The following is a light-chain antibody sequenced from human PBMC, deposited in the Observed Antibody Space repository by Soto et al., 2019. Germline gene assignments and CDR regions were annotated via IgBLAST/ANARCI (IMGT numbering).Light chain of an antibody. CDR3: QQYGGSPTWT. Sequence: ESVLTQSPGTLSVSPGERATLSCKASQSVSSSHLAWYQQKPGQAPRLLIYGASNRATGIPDRFSGSGSGTDFTLSISRLEPEDFAVYYCQQYGGSPTWTFGQGTKVDIK. CDR2: GAS. CDR1: QSVSSSH. J-gene: IGKJ1*01. V-gene: IGKV3-20*01.